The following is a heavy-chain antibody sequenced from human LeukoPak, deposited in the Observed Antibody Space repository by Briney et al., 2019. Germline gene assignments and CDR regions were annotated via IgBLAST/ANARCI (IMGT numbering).Heavy chain of an antibody. CDR3: AKDQYPRITMVRGMDV. Sequence: GGSLRLSCAASGFTFSSYGMSWVRQAPGKGLEWVSAISGSGGSTYYADSVKGRFTISRDNSKNTLYLQMNSLRAEDTAVYYCAKDQYPRITMVRGMDVWGKGTTVTISS. CDR2: ISGSGGST. V-gene: IGHV3-23*01. CDR1: GFTFSSYG. J-gene: IGHJ6*03. D-gene: IGHD3-10*01.